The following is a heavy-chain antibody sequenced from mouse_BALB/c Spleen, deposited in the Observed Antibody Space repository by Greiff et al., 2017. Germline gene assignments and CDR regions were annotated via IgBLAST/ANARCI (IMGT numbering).Heavy chain of an antibody. J-gene: IGHJ4*01. Sequence: EVQLQQSGTVLARPGASVKMSCKASGYSFTSYWMHWVKQRPGQGLEWIGAIYPGNSDTSYNQKFKGKAKLTAVTSASTAYMELSSLTNEDSAVYYCTRGGGNYDYAMDYWGQGTSVTVSS. D-gene: IGHD2-1*01. CDR2: IYPGNSDT. CDR3: TRGGGNYDYAMDY. CDR1: GYSFTSYW. V-gene: IGHV1-5*01.